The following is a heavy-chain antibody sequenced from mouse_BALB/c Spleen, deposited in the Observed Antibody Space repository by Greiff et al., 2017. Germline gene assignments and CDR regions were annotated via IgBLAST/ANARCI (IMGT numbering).Heavy chain of an antibody. Sequence: EVQLVESGPGLVKPSQSLSLTCSVTGYSITSGYYWNWIRQFPGNKLEWMGYISYDGSNNYNPSLKNRISITRDTSKNQFFLKLNSVTTEDTATYYCARGAYGRAMDYWGQGTSVTVSS. CDR1: GYSITSGYY. CDR2: ISYDGSN. CDR3: ARGAYGRAMDY. V-gene: IGHV3-6*02. J-gene: IGHJ4*01. D-gene: IGHD6-5*01.